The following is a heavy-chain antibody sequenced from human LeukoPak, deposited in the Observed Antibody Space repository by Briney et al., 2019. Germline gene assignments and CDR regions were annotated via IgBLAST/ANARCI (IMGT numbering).Heavy chain of an antibody. V-gene: IGHV4-34*01. D-gene: IGHD3-10*01. Sequence: SETLSLTCAVSGGSFSGYYWSWIRQPPGKGLEWIGEINHSGSTNYNPSLKSRVTISIDTSKNQFSLKLSSVTAADTAVYYCAGASYYYGSGRNWFDPWGQGTLVTVSS. CDR3: AGASYYYGSGRNWFDP. J-gene: IGHJ5*02. CDR2: INHSGST. CDR1: GGSFSGYY.